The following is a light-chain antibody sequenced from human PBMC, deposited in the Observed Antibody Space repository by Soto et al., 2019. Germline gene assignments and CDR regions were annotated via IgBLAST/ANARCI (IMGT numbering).Light chain of an antibody. Sequence: DIQMTQSPSSLSASVGDRVTITCRASQTITTYLNWYQQKPGKAPQLLIYGASSLQSGVPSRFTGSGSGTDFTLTLSSLQPEDFATYHCQQSHSTPWTFGQGTKVEIK. J-gene: IGKJ1*01. V-gene: IGKV1-39*01. CDR3: QQSHSTPWT. CDR1: QTITTY. CDR2: GAS.